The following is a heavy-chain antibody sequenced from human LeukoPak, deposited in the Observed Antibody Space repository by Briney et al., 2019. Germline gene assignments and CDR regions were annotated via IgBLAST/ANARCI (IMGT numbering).Heavy chain of an antibody. CDR1: GGSISSSSYY. CDR3: ARGPIRGYSYGYNYYYYMDV. V-gene: IGHV4-39*07. CDR2: IYYSGST. J-gene: IGHJ6*03. D-gene: IGHD5-18*01. Sequence: SETLSLTCTVSGGSISSSSYYWGWIRQPPGKGLEWIGSIYYSGSTYYNPSLKSRVTISVDTSKNQFSLKLSSVTAADTAVYYCARGPIRGYSYGYNYYYYMDVWGKGTTVTVSS.